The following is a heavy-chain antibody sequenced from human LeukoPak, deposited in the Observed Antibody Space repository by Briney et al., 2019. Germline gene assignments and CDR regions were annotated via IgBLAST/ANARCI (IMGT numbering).Heavy chain of an antibody. D-gene: IGHD1-26*01. CDR3: VRERIYYSDLAYKERENFDP. CDR1: GFTFSSFA. J-gene: IGHJ5*02. CDR2: LNEDGSTA. Sequence: GGSLRLSCAASGFTFSSFAMSWVRQAPGKGLMRVSRLNEDGSTADYADSVKGRFTMSRDNAKGKVFLEMRSLTVEDTAIYFCVRERIYYSDLAYKERENFDPWGRGTLVTVSS. V-gene: IGHV3-74*01.